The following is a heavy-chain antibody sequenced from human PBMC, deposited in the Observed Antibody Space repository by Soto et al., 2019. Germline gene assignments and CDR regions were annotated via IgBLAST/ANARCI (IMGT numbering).Heavy chain of an antibody. V-gene: IGHV4-31*03. CDR2: IYYSGST. Sequence: SETLSLTCTVSGGSISSGGYYWSWIRQHPGKGLEWIGYIYYSGSTYYNPSLKSRVTISVDTSKNQFSLKLSSVTAADTAVYYCARDQGLYQLPHYAQWGVDVWGQVTTVTVSS. CDR1: GGSISSGGYY. CDR3: ARDQGLYQLPHYAQWGVDV. J-gene: IGHJ6*02. D-gene: IGHD2-2*01.